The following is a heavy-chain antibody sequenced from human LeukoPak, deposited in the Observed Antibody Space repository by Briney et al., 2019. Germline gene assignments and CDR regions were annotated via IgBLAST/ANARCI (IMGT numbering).Heavy chain of an antibody. D-gene: IGHD5-24*01. V-gene: IGHV4-38-2*02. CDR2: IYHSGST. CDR3: ARLMVHGYNYYYFDY. J-gene: IGHJ4*02. Sequence: SETLSLTCTVSGYSISSGYLWGWIRQPPGKGLEWIGRIYHSGSTNYNPSLKSRVTISVDTSKNQFSLKLSSVTAADTAVYYCARLMVHGYNYYYFDYWGQGTLVTVSS. CDR1: GYSISSGYL.